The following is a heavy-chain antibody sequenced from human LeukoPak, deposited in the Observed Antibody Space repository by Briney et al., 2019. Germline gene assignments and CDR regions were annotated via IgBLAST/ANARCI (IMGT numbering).Heavy chain of an antibody. CDR3: ARDQGALTYLLGANDF. CDR2: INPNSGGT. Sequence: ASVKVSCKASGYIFSDYSMHWVRQAPGQGLEWMGRINPNSGGTNYAQTFQGRVTMTRDTSISTAYMELSRLRSDDTAFYYCARDQGALTYLLGANDFWGQGTLATVSS. D-gene: IGHD4/OR15-4a*01. J-gene: IGHJ4*02. CDR1: GYIFSDYS. V-gene: IGHV1-2*06.